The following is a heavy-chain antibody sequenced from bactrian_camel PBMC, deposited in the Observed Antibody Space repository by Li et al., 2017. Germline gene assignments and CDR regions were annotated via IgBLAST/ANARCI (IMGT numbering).Heavy chain of an antibody. CDR1: GSISRSC. V-gene: IGHV3S9*01. J-gene: IGHJ6*01. D-gene: IGHD1*01. CDR2: LDSDGRI. Sequence: HVQLVESGGGSVQAGGSLRHSCTASGSISRSCMGWFRQASGKEREWVGSLDSDGRINYADSVKGRFTISKDNRKNILYLQMNSLTPGDTAMYYCTARYEFGLGACSGVGGLGFWGQGTQVTVS. CDR3: TARYEFGLGACSGVGGLGF.